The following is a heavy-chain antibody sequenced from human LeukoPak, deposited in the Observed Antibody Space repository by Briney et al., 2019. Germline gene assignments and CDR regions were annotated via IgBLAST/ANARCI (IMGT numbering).Heavy chain of an antibody. CDR1: GYTFTGYY. J-gene: IGHJ5*02. CDR2: INSNSGGT. V-gene: IGHV1-2*02. Sequence: GASVKVSCKASGYTFTGYYVHWVRQAPGQGLEWMGRINSNSGGTNYAQKFQGRFTMTRDTSISTAYMELSRLRSDDTAVYYCARGVLSTSSWFDPWGQGTLVTVSS. CDR3: ARGVLSTSSWFDP. D-gene: IGHD3-16*01.